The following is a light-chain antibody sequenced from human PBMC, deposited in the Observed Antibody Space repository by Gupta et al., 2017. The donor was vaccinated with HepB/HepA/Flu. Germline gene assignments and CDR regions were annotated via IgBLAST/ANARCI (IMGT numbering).Light chain of an antibody. Sequence: QSALTQPASVSGSPGKSITISCTGTSSDVGGYNYVSWYQQHPGKAPKLLILDVSNRPSGVSNRFSGSKSGNTASLTISGLQAADEADYHCSSFTDTGALVIFGGGTKVTVL. J-gene: IGLJ2*01. V-gene: IGLV2-14*01. CDR3: SSFTDTGALVI. CDR1: SSDVGGYNY. CDR2: DVS.